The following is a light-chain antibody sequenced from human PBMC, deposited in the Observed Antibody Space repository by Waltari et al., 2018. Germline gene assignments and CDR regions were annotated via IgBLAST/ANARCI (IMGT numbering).Light chain of an antibody. J-gene: IGKJ2*01. Sequence: EIVMTQSPATLSVSPGERATLSCRASQSISTNLAWYQQKPGQAPRLLMYGASTRATGIPARFSGSGSGTEFTLTISSLQSEDVAVYYCQQYYTSPYTFGQGTKLEIK. CDR2: GAS. CDR1: QSISTN. CDR3: QQYYTSPYT. V-gene: IGKV3-15*01.